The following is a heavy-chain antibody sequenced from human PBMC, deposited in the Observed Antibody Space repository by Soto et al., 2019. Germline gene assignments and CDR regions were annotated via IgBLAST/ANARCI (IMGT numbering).Heavy chain of an antibody. CDR2: IYSSGST. Sequence: PSETLSLTCTVSGVSISNYYWSWIRQPPGKGLEWIGYIYSSGSTNYNPSLKSRVTISADTSKNQVSLKLTSVTAADTAVYYRARDHPHSYGIYYFDYWGQGTLVTVSS. D-gene: IGHD5-18*01. V-gene: IGHV4-59*01. J-gene: IGHJ4*02. CDR3: ARDHPHSYGIYYFDY. CDR1: GVSISNYY.